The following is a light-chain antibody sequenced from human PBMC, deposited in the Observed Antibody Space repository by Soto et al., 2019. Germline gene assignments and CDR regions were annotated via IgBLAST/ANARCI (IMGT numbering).Light chain of an antibody. Sequence: EIVMTQSPATLSVSPGERATLSCRASQSVSSNLAWYQQKPGQAPRLLIYGASTRATGIPARFSGSGSGTEFTLTLSSLQSEDFAVYYFQQYNNWPPITFGQGTRLEIK. V-gene: IGKV3-15*01. J-gene: IGKJ5*01. CDR1: QSVSSN. CDR2: GAS. CDR3: QQYNNWPPIT.